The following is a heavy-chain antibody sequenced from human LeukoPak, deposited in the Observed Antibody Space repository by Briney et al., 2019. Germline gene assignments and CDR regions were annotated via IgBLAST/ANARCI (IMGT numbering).Heavy chain of an antibody. V-gene: IGHV3-23*01. J-gene: IGHJ6*02. CDR3: AKYRCSGTNCYHRGHYYYGMDV. Sequence: QPGGSLRLSCAASGFTFSSYAMSWVRQAPGKGLEWVSAISGSGGSTYYADSVKGRFTISRDNSMNAVYLQMNSLRAEDTAVFYCAKYRCSGTNCYHRGHYYYGMDVWGQGTKVTVS. CDR1: GFTFSSYA. D-gene: IGHD2-15*01. CDR2: ISGSGGST.